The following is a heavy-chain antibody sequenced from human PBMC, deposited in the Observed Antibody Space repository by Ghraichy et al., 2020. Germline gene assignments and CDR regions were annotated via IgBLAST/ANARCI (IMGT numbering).Heavy chain of an antibody. D-gene: IGHD3-9*01. V-gene: IGHV4-34*01. J-gene: IGHJ4*02. Sequence: SETLSLTCAVYGGSFSGYYWSWIRQPPGKGLEWIGEINHSGSTNYNPSLKSRVTISVDTSKNLFSLKLSSVTAADTAVYYCARVGYDILTGYYWHYWGQGTLVTVSS. CDR2: INHSGST. CDR3: ARVGYDILTGYYWHY. CDR1: GGSFSGYY.